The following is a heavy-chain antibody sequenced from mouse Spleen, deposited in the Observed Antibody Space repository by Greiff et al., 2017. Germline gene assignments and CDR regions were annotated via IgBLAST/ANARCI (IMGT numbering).Heavy chain of an antibody. CDR3: ARSRWGNYGY. CDR1: GFTFSSYT. V-gene: IGHV5-9*03. Sequence: EVQVVESGGGLVKPGGSLKLSCAASGFTFSSYTMSWVRQTPEKRLEWVATISSGGGNTYYPDSVKGRFTISRDNAKNTLYLQMSSLRSEDTALYYCARSRWGNYGYWGQGTTLTVSS. D-gene: IGHD2-1*01. J-gene: IGHJ2*01. CDR2: ISSGGGNT.